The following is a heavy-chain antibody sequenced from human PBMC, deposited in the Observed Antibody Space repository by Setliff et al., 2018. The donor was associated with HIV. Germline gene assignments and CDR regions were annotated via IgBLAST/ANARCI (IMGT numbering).Heavy chain of an antibody. Sequence: PGESLRLSCAASRFTFNTYAMTWVRQAPGKGLEWVSTISGSGVKTFYADSVKGRFTISRDNSKNTLYLEMNSLRAEDTAIYYCAKLGGPESGSCESWGQGTLVTVST. V-gene: IGHV3-23*01. CDR1: RFTFNTYA. CDR3: AKLGGPESGSCES. J-gene: IGHJ5*02. D-gene: IGHD3-10*01. CDR2: ISGSGVKT.